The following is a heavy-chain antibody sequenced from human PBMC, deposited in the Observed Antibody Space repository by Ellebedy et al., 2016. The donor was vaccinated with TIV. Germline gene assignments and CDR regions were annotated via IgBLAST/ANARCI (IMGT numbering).Heavy chain of an antibody. J-gene: IGHJ4*02. CDR2: ISGSGGST. CDR3: AKDLLAVRGYYFDY. V-gene: IGHV3-23*01. CDR1: GFTFSSYA. D-gene: IGHD6-6*01. Sequence: PGGSLRLSCAASGFTFSSYAMSWVRQAPGKGLEWVSAISGSGGSTYYADSVKGRFTISRDNSKNTLYLQMSSPRAEDTAVYYCAKDLLAVRGYYFDYWGQGTLVTVSS.